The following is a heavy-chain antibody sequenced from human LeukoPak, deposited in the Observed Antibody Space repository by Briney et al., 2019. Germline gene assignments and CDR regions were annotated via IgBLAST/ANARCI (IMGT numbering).Heavy chain of an antibody. Sequence: GGSLRLSCAASGFTFSSYAMHWVRQAPGKGLEWVAVISYDGSNKYYADSVKGRFTISRDNSKNTLYLQMNSLRAGDTAVYYCARVYTNRDYWGQGTLVTVSS. CDR2: ISYDGSNK. J-gene: IGHJ4*02. D-gene: IGHD1-14*01. CDR3: ARVYTNRDY. CDR1: GFTFSSYA. V-gene: IGHV3-30*04.